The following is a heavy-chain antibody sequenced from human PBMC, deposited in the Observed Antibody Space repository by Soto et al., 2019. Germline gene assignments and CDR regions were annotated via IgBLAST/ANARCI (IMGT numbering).Heavy chain of an antibody. Sequence: PGGSLRLSCAASGFTFSNYPMSWVRQAPGKGLYWVSTISGSGSSTYYADSVKGRFAVSRDNSNNTLYLQMNSLRAEDTAVYYCAKDYWHYGSDPFDYWGQGTLVTVSS. CDR1: GFTFSNYP. D-gene: IGHD3-10*01. J-gene: IGHJ4*02. CDR2: ISGSGSST. CDR3: AKDYWHYGSDPFDY. V-gene: IGHV3-23*01.